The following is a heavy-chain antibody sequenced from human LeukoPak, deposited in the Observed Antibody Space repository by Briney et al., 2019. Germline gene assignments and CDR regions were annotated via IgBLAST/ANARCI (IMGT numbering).Heavy chain of an antibody. J-gene: IGHJ4*02. CDR2: ISGSGTST. D-gene: IGHD1-14*01. Sequence: GGTLRLSCAASGFTFSSYAVNWVRQAPGKGLEWVAAISGSGTSTYYADSVKGRFTISRDNSKNTLYLQMNSLRAEDTAVYYCAKPARTDYADYWGQGTLVTVSS. V-gene: IGHV3-23*01. CDR1: GFTFSSYA. CDR3: AKPARTDYADY.